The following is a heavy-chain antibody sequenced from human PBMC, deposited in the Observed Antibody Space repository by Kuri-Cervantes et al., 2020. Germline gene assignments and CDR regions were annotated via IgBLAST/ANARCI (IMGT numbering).Heavy chain of an antibody. CDR2: IIPIFGTA. CDR1: GYTFTGYY. CDR3: ARVGGNSDAFDI. D-gene: IGHD4-23*01. V-gene: IGHV1-69*05. J-gene: IGHJ3*02. Sequence: SVKVSCKASGYTFTGYYMHWVRQAPGQGLEWMGGIIPIFGTANYAQKFQGRVTITTDESTSTAYMELSSLRSEDTAVYYCARVGGNSDAFDIWGQGTMVTVSS.